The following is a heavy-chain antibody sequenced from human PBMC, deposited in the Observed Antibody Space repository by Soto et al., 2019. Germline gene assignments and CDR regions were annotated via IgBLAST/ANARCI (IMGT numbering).Heavy chain of an antibody. J-gene: IGHJ6*03. V-gene: IGHV4-61*01. CDR2: IYYSGST. CDR3: ARAYGYSGYELYYMDV. Sequence: PSETLSLTCTVSGGSVSSGSYYWSWIRQPPGKGLEWIGYIYYSGSTNYKPSLKSRVTISVDTSKNQISLKLSSVTAADTALYYFARAYGYSGYELYYMDVWGKGTTVTVSS. D-gene: IGHD5-12*01. CDR1: GGSVSSGSYY.